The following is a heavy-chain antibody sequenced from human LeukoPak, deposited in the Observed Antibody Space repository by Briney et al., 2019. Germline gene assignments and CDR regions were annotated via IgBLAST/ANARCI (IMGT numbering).Heavy chain of an antibody. D-gene: IGHD6-19*01. CDR2: IYYSGST. CDR3: ARVGKWLGTRVFDY. V-gene: IGHV4-59*01. Sequence: PSETLSLTCTVSGGSISSYYWSWIRQPPGKGLEWIGYIYYSGSTNYNPSLKSRVTISVDTSKNQFSLKLSSVTAADTAVYYCARVGKWLGTRVFDYWGQGTLVTVSS. CDR1: GGSISSYY. J-gene: IGHJ4*02.